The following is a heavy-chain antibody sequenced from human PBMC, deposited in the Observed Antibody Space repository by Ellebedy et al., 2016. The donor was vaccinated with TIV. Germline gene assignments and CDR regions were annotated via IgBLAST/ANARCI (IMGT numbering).Heavy chain of an antibody. V-gene: IGHV2-5*02. CDR1: GFSLSTSGVG. Sequence: SGPTLVKPTPTLTLTCTFSGFSLSTSGVGVGWIRQPPGTALEWLALIYWDDDKRYSPSLKSRLTITKDTSKNQVVLTMTNMDPVDTATYYCAHSSTMVRGVIIPPFTYWGQGTLVTVSS. J-gene: IGHJ4*02. D-gene: IGHD3-10*01. CDR2: IYWDDDK. CDR3: AHSSTMVRGVIIPPFTY.